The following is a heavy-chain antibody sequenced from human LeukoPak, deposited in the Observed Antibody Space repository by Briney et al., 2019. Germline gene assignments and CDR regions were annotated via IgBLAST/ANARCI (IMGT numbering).Heavy chain of an antibody. D-gene: IGHD1-26*01. J-gene: IGHJ5*02. CDR2: IYYSGST. CDR3: ARRRGKWVVNWFDP. CDR1: GGSISSSSYY. V-gene: IGHV4-39*01. Sequence: SETLSLTCTVSGGSISSSSYYWGWIRQPPGKGLEWIGSIYYSGSTYYNPSLKSRVTISVDTSKNQCSLKLSSVTAADTAVYYCARRRGKWVVNWFDPWGPGTLVTVSS.